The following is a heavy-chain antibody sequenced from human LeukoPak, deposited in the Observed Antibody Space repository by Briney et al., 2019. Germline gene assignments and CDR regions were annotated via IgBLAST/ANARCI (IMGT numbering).Heavy chain of an antibody. V-gene: IGHV4-34*01. CDR1: GGSSSGYY. J-gene: IGHJ6*02. CDR2: INHSGST. D-gene: IGHD6-13*01. CDR3: ARALVAAAGTKPGMDV. Sequence: RPETLSLTCAVSGGSSSGYYWCWLRHPPGKGRGWIGEINHSGSTNYNPSLKSRVTISVDTSKNQFSLKLSSVTAADTAVYYCARALVAAAGTKPGMDVWGQGTTVTVSS.